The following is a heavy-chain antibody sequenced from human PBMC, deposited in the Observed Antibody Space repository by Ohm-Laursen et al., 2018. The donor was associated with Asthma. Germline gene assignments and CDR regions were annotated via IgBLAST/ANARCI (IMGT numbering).Heavy chain of an antibody. V-gene: IGHV3-7*05. J-gene: IGHJ6*02. CDR2: IKEDSSQK. CDR3: AKDLSATMETIKPDYYYYGMDV. Sequence: GSLRLSCAASGFTFSNHWMTWVRQAPGKGLEWVANIKEDSSQKKYVDAVKGRFTISRDNDQNSVYLQMNGLRVEDTTVYYCAKDLSATMETIKPDYYYYGMDVWGQGTTVTVSS. D-gene: IGHD5-24*01. CDR1: GFTFSNHW.